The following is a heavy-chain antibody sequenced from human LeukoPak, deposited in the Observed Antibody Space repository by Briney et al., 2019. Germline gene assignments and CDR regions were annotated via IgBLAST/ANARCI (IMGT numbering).Heavy chain of an antibody. Sequence: GGSLRLSCAASGFTFSTYDMHWVRQAPGKGLEWVAFIRYDGNTKYYADSVKGRFTTSRDNSKNTLFLQMNGLRAEDTAVYYCARVSLSSGCLSNWGQGTLVTVSS. D-gene: IGHD6-19*01. V-gene: IGHV3-30*02. CDR1: GFTFSTYD. CDR3: ARVSLSSGCLSN. CDR2: IRYDGNTK. J-gene: IGHJ4*02.